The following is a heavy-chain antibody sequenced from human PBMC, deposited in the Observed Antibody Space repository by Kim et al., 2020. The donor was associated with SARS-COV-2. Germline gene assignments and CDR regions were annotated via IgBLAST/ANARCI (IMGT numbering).Heavy chain of an antibody. V-gene: IGHV3-53*01. CDR2: IYSGGST. CDR3: ARARTIRPNYYDSSGYYYFDY. J-gene: IGHJ4*02. D-gene: IGHD3-22*01. Sequence: GGSLRLSCAASGFTVSSNYMSWVRQAPGKGLEWVSVIYSGGSTYYADSVKGRFTISRDNSKNTLYLQMNSLRAEDTAVYYCARARTIRPNYYDSSGYYYFDYWGQGTLVTVSS. CDR1: GFTVSSNY.